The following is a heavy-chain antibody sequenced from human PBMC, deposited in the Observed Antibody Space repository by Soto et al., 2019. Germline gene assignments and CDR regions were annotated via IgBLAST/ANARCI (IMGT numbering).Heavy chain of an antibody. CDR3: AREVGGFLEWLPLANYYYYGMDV. CDR1: GFTFSSYW. D-gene: IGHD3-3*01. Sequence: PGGSLRLSCAASGFTFSSYWMHWVRQAPGKGLVWVSRINSDGSSTSYADSVKGRFTISRDNAKNTLYLQMNSLRAEDTAVYYCAREVGGFLEWLPLANYYYYGMDVWGQGTTVTVSS. V-gene: IGHV3-74*01. J-gene: IGHJ6*02. CDR2: INSDGSST.